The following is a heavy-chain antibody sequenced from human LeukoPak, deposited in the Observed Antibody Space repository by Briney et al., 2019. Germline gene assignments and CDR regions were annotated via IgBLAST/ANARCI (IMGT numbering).Heavy chain of an antibody. V-gene: IGHV4-59*01. CDR1: GGSISSYY. CDR3: AYYGSGTFDAFDI. CDR2: IYYSGST. Sequence: SETLSLTWTVPGGSISSYYWSWIRQPPGNGLEWIGYIYYSGSTNYNPSLKSRVTISVDTSRNQFSLKLSSVTAADRAVYYCAYYGSGTFDAFDIWGQETMVTVSS. J-gene: IGHJ3*02. D-gene: IGHD3-10*01.